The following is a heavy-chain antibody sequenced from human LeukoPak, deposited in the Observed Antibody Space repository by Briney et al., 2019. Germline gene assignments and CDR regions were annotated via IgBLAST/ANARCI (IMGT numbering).Heavy chain of an antibody. D-gene: IGHD1-26*01. Sequence: GGSLRLSCAASGFTFSSYAMTWVRQAPGKGLEWVSTIGGSGGSTYYADSVKGRFTISRDNFQNTVNLQMNSLRAEDTAVYYCASFPSGSYSAYWGQGTLVTVSS. CDR3: ASFPSGSYSAY. CDR1: GFTFSSYA. J-gene: IGHJ4*02. V-gene: IGHV3-23*01. CDR2: IGGSGGST.